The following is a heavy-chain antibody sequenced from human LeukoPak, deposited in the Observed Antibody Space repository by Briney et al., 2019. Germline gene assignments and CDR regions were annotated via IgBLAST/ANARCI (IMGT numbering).Heavy chain of an antibody. D-gene: IGHD3-10*01. CDR1: GFSFSSYW. V-gene: IGHV3-7*01. CDR3: ARDMVRGVFTTRTIDY. Sequence: GGSLRLSCEGSGFSFSSYWMTWVRQLPGKGPEWVANIRQDESERYFADSVKGRFTISRDNARNSLYLQMNSLRAEDTAVYYCARDMVRGVFTTRTIDYWGQGTLVTVSS. J-gene: IGHJ4*02. CDR2: IRQDESER.